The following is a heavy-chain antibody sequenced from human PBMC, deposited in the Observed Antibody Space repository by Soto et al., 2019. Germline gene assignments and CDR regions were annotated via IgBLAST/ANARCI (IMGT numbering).Heavy chain of an antibody. CDR3: AKGPQLAYYYYYGMDV. CDR1: GFTFDDYT. V-gene: IGHV3-43*01. J-gene: IGHJ6*02. D-gene: IGHD6-13*01. Sequence: GGSLRLSCAASGFTFDDYTMHWVRQAPGKGLEWVSLISWDGGSTYYADSVKGRFTISRDNSKNSLYLQMNSLRTEDTALYYRAKGPQLAYYYYYGMDVWGQGTTVTVSS. CDR2: ISWDGGST.